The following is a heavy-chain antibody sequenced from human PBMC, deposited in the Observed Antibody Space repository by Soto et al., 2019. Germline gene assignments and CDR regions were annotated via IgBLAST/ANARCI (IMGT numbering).Heavy chain of an antibody. CDR1: GYTFTSYG. V-gene: IGHV1-18*01. D-gene: IGHD3-9*01. CDR3: AINYDIWTGYYRIDY. Sequence: ASVKVSCKASGYTFTSYGISWVRQAPGQGLEWMGWISAYNGNTNYAQKLQGRVTMTTDTSTSTAYMELRSLRSDDTAVYYCAINYDIWTGYYRIDYWGQGTLVTVSS. J-gene: IGHJ4*02. CDR2: ISAYNGNT.